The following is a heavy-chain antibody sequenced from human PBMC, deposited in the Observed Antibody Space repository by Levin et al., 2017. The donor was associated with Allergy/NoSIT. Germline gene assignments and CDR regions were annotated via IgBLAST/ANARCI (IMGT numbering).Heavy chain of an antibody. CDR2: INHSGST. CDR3: ARGLFDGEPKIPFDY. J-gene: IGHJ4*02. V-gene: IGHV4-34*01. Sequence: SETLSLTCAVYGGSFSGYYWSWIRQPPGKGLEWIGEINHSGSTNYNPSLKSRVTISVDTSKNQFSLKLSSVTAADTAVYYCARGLFDGEPKIPFDYWGQGTLVTVSS. CDR1: GGSFSGYY. D-gene: IGHD1-26*01.